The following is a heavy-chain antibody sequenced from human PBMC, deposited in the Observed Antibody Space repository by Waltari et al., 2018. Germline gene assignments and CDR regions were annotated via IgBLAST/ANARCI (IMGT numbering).Heavy chain of an antibody. J-gene: IGHJ4*02. CDR3: AKTRIRYFIMDY. Sequence: VQLLESGGGLFQPGGPQRVSWEASGFPFGTYAMNWVRQAPGKGLDWVSTISGSGGSTHYADSVKGRFTISRDNSKNTLYLHMNVLRDADTAVYYCAKTRIRYFIMDYWGQGTLVTVSS. D-gene: IGHD3-9*01. CDR1: GFPFGTYA. CDR2: ISGSGGST. V-gene: IGHV3-23*01.